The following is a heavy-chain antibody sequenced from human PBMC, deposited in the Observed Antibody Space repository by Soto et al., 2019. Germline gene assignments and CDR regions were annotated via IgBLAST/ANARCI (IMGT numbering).Heavy chain of an antibody. V-gene: IGHV1-24*01. J-gene: IGHJ4*02. CDR2: FDPEDGET. CDR1: GYTLTELS. Sequence: GASVKVSCKVSGYTLTELSMHWVRQAPGKGLEWMGGFDPEDGETIYAQKFQGRVTMTEDTSTDTAYMELSSLRSEDTAVYYCATLKYNWNYRRVDYFDYWGQGTLVTVSS. D-gene: IGHD1-7*01. CDR3: ATLKYNWNYRRVDYFDY.